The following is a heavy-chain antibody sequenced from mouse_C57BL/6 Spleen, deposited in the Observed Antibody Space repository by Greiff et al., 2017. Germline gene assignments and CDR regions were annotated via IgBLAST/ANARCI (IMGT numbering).Heavy chain of an antibody. CDR1: GYIFTSYW. V-gene: IGHV1-69*01. J-gene: IGHJ4*01. CDR3: ARSSSNYAMDY. CDR2: IDPSDSYT. Sequence: VQLQESGAELVMPGASVKLSCKASGYIFTSYWMHWVKQRPGQGLEWIGEIDPSDSYTNYNQKFKGKSTLTVDKSSSTAYMQLSSLTSEDSAVYYCARSSSNYAMDYWGQGTSVTVSS.